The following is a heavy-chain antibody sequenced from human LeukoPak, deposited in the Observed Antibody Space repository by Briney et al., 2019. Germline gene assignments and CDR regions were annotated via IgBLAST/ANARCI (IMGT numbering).Heavy chain of an antibody. J-gene: IGHJ4*02. CDR2: IYTSGST. V-gene: IGHV4-61*02. CDR3: ARDYGGGFGY. D-gene: IGHD2-21*01. CDR1: GGSISSGSYY. Sequence: SETLSLTCTVSGGSISSGSYYWSWIPPPAGKGLEWIGRIYTSGSTNYNPSLKSRVTISVDTSKNQFSLKLSSVTAADTAVYYCARDYGGGFGYWGQGTLVTVSS.